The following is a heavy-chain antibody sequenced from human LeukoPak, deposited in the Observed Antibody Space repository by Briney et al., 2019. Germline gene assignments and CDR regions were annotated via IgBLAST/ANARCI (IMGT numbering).Heavy chain of an antibody. Sequence: GGSLRLSCAASGLTSSNDAMSWVRQAPGKGLEWVSGISAEGGGTYYTDSVKGRFTISRDNSKNTLFLQMHSLTDTDTAVYYCAKTGRYTSGWYDYWGQGTRVTVSS. V-gene: IGHV3-23*01. D-gene: IGHD6-19*01. CDR1: GLTSSNDA. CDR3: AKTGRYTSGWYDY. CDR2: ISAEGGGT. J-gene: IGHJ4*02.